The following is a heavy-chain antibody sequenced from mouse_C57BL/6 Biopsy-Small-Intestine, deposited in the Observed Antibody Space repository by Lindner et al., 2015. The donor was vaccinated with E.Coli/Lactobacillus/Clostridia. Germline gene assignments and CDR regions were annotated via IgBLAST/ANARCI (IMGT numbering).Heavy chain of an antibody. CDR1: GYSITSGYD. J-gene: IGHJ2*01. Sequence: VQLQESGAGMVKPSQSLSLTCTVTGYSITSGYDWHWIRHFPGNKLEWMGYISYSGSTDYNPSLKSRISITHDTSKNHFFLKLNSVTTEDTATYYCARGGFYSNYYFDYWGQGTTLTVSS. CDR2: ISYSGST. D-gene: IGHD2-5*01. CDR3: ARGGFYSNYYFDY. V-gene: IGHV3-1*01.